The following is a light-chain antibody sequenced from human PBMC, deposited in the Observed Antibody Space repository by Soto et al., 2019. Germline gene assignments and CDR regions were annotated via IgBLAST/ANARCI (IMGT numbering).Light chain of an antibody. CDR1: AGGVTSGHW. CDR3: LLYYDGVRI. J-gene: IGLJ2*01. Sequence: QAVVTQEPSLTVSPGGTVTLTCGSTAGGVTSGHWPYWFQQKPDQAPRSVIYDTSKKHSWTPARFSGSLLGDKAALTLSGAQPEDEADYYCLLYYDGVRIFGGGTKLTVL. V-gene: IGLV7-46*01. CDR2: DTS.